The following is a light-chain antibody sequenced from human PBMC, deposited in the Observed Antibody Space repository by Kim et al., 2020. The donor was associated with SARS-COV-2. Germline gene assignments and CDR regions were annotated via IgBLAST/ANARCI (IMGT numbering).Light chain of an antibody. V-gene: IGKV1-16*01. J-gene: IGKJ3*01. Sequence: ASVGHSVTITCRASQGISNYLTWFHQRPGKAPKSLMYAASSLQSGVPSRFSASGSGTDFTLTITSLQSEDSGTYYCQQYYTPPFTFGPGTKVDIK. CDR1: QGISNY. CDR2: AAS. CDR3: QQYYTPPFT.